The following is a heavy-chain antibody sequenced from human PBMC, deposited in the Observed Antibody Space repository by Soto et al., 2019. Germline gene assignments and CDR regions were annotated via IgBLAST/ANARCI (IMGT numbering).Heavy chain of an antibody. CDR1: GYTFTSYA. CDR2: INAGNGNT. D-gene: IGHD3-10*01. J-gene: IGHJ3*02. CDR3: ARGPLWFGEKWAFDI. Sequence: ASVKVSCKASGYTFTSYAMHWVRQAPGQRLKWMRWINAGNGNTKYSQKFQGRVTITRDTSASTAYMELSSLRSEDTAVYYCARGPLWFGEKWAFDIWGQGTLVTVSS. V-gene: IGHV1-3*01.